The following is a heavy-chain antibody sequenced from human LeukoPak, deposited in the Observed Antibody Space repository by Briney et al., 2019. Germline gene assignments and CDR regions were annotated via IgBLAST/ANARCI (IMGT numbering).Heavy chain of an antibody. CDR2: IRSNAYGGTT. CDR3: TRVGLLFLVFYGDYGNYYMDV. D-gene: IGHD4-17*01. CDR1: GFTFGDYA. V-gene: IGHV3-49*03. Sequence: GGSLRLSCTASGFTFGDYAMSWFRQAPGKGLEWVGFIRSNAYGGTTEYAASVKGRFTISRDDSKSIAYLQMNSLKTEDTAVYYCTRVGLLFLVFYGDYGNYYMDVWGKGTTVTVSS. J-gene: IGHJ6*03.